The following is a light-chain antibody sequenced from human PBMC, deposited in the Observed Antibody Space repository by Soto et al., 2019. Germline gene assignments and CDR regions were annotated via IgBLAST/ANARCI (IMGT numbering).Light chain of an antibody. Sequence: IVLTQSPGTLSLSPGGRATLSCRASQSVSSSYLAWYQQKPGQAPRLLIYGASSRATGIPDRFSGSGSGTDFTLTISRLEPEDFAVYYCQQYGSSPVTFGQGTKVDIK. CDR3: QQYGSSPVT. CDR2: GAS. CDR1: QSVSSSY. V-gene: IGKV3-20*01. J-gene: IGKJ1*01.